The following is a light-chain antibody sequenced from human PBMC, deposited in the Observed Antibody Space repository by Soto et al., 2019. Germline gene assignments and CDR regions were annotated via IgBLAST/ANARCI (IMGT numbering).Light chain of an antibody. V-gene: IGKV3-20*01. J-gene: IGKJ1*01. CDR3: QQYGYSQWT. Sequence: EIEMTQSPATLSLAPGERVTLSCRASESVSTNLAWYQQKAGQAPRLLIYGASSRATGIPDRFSGSGSGTDFTLTISRLEPEDFAVYYCQQYGYSQWTFGQGTKVDIK. CDR1: ESVSTN. CDR2: GAS.